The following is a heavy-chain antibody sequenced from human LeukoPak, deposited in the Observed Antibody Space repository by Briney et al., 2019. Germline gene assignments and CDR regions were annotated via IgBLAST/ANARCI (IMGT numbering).Heavy chain of an antibody. CDR2: ISGSSTYF. CDR1: GFTFSSYS. D-gene: IGHD6-19*01. CDR3: AREQPGQWLVNDAFDI. Sequence: PGGSLRLSCAASGFTFSSYSMDWVRQAPGKGLEWVSSISGSSTYFYYAASVKGRFTISRGNAKNSLYLQMNSLRAEDTAVYYCAREQPGQWLVNDAFDIWGQGTMVTVSS. J-gene: IGHJ3*02. V-gene: IGHV3-21*01.